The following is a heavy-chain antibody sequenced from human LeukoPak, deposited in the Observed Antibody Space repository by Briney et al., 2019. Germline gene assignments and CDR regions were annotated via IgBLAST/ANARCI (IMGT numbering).Heavy chain of an antibody. J-gene: IGHJ4*02. V-gene: IGHV3-49*04. CDR2: IRSKAYGGTT. Sequence: GGSLRLSRTASGFTFGDYAMSWVRQAPGKGLEWVGFIRSKAYGGTTEYAASVKGRFTISRDDSKSIAYLQMNSLKTGDTAVYYCTTSPLYGDFDYWGQGTLVTVSS. CDR1: GFTFGDYA. CDR3: TTSPLYGDFDY. D-gene: IGHD4-17*01.